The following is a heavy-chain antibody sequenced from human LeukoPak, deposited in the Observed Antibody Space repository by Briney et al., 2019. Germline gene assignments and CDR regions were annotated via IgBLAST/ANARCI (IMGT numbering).Heavy chain of an antibody. V-gene: IGHV4-59*01. Sequence: SETLSLTCTVSGGSISSYYWSWIRQPPGKGLEWIGYIYYSGSTNYNPSLKSRVTISVDTSENQFSLKLSSVTAADTAVYYCAKGAGPPWFDPWGQGTLVTVSS. CDR2: IYYSGST. J-gene: IGHJ5*02. D-gene: IGHD6-19*01. CDR1: GGSISSYY. CDR3: AKGAGPPWFDP.